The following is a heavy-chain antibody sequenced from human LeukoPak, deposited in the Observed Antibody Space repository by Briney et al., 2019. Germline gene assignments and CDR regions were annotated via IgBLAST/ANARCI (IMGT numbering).Heavy chain of an antibody. CDR2: ICSSSTYI. D-gene: IGHD5-12*01. CDR3: ATDPSDYETGAFDI. J-gene: IGHJ3*02. V-gene: IGHV3-21*01. CDR1: GFTFSRST. Sequence: GGSLRLSCAVSGFTFSRSTMNWVRQAPGKGLGWVLSICSSSTYINYADAVKGRFTISRDNAKKSLNLQMNSLTAEDTAVYYCATDPSDYETGAFDIWGQGTMVTVSS.